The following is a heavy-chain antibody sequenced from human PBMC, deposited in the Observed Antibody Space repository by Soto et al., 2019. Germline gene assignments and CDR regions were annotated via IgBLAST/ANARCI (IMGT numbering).Heavy chain of an antibody. D-gene: IGHD2-15*01. CDR1: GGSFSGYY. CDR2: INHSGST. V-gene: IGHV4-34*01. Sequence: QVQLQQWGAGLLKPSETLSLTCAVYGGSFSGYYWSWIRQPPGKGLEWIGEINHSGSTNYNPSLKSRVNISVDTSKDPFSLKVRSVTAADTAVYYCARGREKGYCSGGSCLHYYYYYYMDVWGKGTTVTVSS. CDR3: ARGREKGYCSGGSCLHYYYYYYMDV. J-gene: IGHJ6*03.